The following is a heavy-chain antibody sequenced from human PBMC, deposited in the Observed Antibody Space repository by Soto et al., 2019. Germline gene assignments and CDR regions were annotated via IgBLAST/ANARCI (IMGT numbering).Heavy chain of an antibody. CDR2: ISGDGGTI. J-gene: IGHJ4*02. D-gene: IGHD6-6*01. V-gene: IGHV3-23*01. CDR3: AKGYSSSSRFDY. CDR1: GFTFGSYA. Sequence: VQLLESGGGLVQPGGSLRLSCAASGFTFGSYAMSWVRQTPGKGLEWVSAISGDGGTIYYADSVKGRFTISRDNSKNTLYLQMDSLRAEDTAVYYCAKGYSSSSRFDYWGQGTLVTVSS.